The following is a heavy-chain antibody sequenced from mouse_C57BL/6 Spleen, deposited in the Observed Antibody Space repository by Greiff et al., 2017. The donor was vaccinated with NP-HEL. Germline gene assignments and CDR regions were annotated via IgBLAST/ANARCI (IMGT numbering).Heavy chain of an antibody. J-gene: IGHJ3*01. CDR2: IDPETGGT. CDR3: TRHQGRGFAY. D-gene: IGHD1-1*01. Sequence: QVQLQQSGAELVRPGASVTLSCKASGYTFTDYEMHWVKQTPVHGLEWIGAIDPETGGTAYNQKFKGKAILTADKSSSTAYMELRSLTSEDSAVYDCTRHQGRGFAYWGQGTLVTVSA. CDR1: GYTFTDYE. V-gene: IGHV1-15*01.